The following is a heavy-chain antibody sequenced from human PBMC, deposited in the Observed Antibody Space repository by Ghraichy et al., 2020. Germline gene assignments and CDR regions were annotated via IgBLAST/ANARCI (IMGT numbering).Heavy chain of an antibody. D-gene: IGHD6-19*01. V-gene: IGHV6-1*01. CDR1: GDSVSSNSYA. CDR3: ARDWGSAWPFDP. Sequence: SQTLSLTCAISGDSVSSNSYAWNWIRLSPSRGLEWLGRTYYRSKWYNDYAVSVKGRITINPDTSKNQFSLELNSVTPEDTAVYYCARDWGSAWPFDPWGQGILVTLSS. CDR2: TYYRSKWYN. J-gene: IGHJ5*02.